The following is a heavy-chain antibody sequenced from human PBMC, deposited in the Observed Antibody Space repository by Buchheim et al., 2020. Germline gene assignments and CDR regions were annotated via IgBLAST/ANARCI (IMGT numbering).Heavy chain of an antibody. Sequence: QVQLQESGPGLVKPSETLSLTCTVSGGSISSYYWSWIRQPPGKGLEWIGYIYYSGSTNYNPSLKSRVIISVDTSKNQFSLKLSSVTAADTAVYYCARRYYDYVWGSYRFDYWGQGTL. V-gene: IGHV4-59*08. CDR1: GGSISSYY. CDR3: ARRYYDYVWGSYRFDY. D-gene: IGHD3-16*02. J-gene: IGHJ4*02. CDR2: IYYSGST.